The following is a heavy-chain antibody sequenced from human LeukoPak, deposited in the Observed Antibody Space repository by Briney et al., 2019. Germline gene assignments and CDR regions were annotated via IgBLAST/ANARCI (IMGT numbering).Heavy chain of an antibody. CDR2: VFYSGSP. V-gene: IGHV4-39*01. J-gene: IGHJ4*02. D-gene: IGHD2-2*01. CDR1: GGSISSTSYY. CDR3: ARLKGVPAADY. Sequence: SETLSLTCTVSGGSISSTSYYWGWIRQPPGKGLEWIGSVFYSGSPYYNPSLKSRVTISVDTSKNQFSLKLTSVTAADTAMYYCARLKGVPAADYWGQGTLVTVSS.